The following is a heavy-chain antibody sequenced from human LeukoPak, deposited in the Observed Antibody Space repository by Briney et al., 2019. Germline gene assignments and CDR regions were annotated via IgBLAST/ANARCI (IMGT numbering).Heavy chain of an antibody. J-gene: IGHJ4*02. D-gene: IGHD1-26*01. CDR3: SRHREYGTPYTGSAY. CDR2: IYPGDSDT. CDR1: GYSFTSYW. Sequence: GESLKISCKGSGYSFTSYWIGWVRQMPGKGLEWMGIIYPGDSDTRYSPSFQGQVTILADKSINTAYLQWSSLKASDTAMYYCSRHREYGTPYTGSAYWGQGTLVTVSS. V-gene: IGHV5-51*01.